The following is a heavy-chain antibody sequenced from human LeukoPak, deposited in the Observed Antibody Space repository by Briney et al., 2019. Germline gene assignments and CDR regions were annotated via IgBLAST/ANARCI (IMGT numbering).Heavy chain of an antibody. Sequence: GGSLRLSCAASGFPLSSYAMSWVRRAPGKGLEWVSAISGSGGSTYYADFVKGRFTISRDNSKNTLYLQMNSLRAEDTAVYYCAKGRWLPFDYWGQGTLVTVSS. V-gene: IGHV3-23*01. CDR3: AKGRWLPFDY. CDR2: ISGSGGST. D-gene: IGHD5-24*01. J-gene: IGHJ4*02. CDR1: GFPLSSYA.